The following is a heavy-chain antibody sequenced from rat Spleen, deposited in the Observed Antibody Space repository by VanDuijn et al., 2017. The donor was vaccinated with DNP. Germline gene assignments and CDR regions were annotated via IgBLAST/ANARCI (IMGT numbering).Heavy chain of an antibody. D-gene: IGHD1-2*01. CDR1: GFSVTSNY. V-gene: IGHV3-1*01. CDR2: ISYSGST. CDR3: ARYYSSYRYYAMDA. Sequence: EVQLQESGPGLVKPSQSLSLTCSVTGFSVTSNYWAWIRKFPGNKMEWIGHISYSGSTSYNPSLKSRISITRDTSKNQFFLQLNSVTTEDTATYYCARYYSSYRYYAMDAWGQGTSVTVSS. J-gene: IGHJ4*01.